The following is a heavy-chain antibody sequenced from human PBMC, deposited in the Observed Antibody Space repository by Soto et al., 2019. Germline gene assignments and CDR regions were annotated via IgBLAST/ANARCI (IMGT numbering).Heavy chain of an antibody. CDR1: GYTFTSYA. Sequence: GASVKVSCKASGYTFTSYAMHWARLAPGQRLEWMGWINAGNGNTKYSQKFQGRVTITRDTSASTAYMELSSLRSEDTAVYYCARLLPLVDAFDIWGQGTMVTVSS. D-gene: IGHD6-13*01. V-gene: IGHV1-3*01. CDR3: ARLLPLVDAFDI. J-gene: IGHJ3*02. CDR2: INAGNGNT.